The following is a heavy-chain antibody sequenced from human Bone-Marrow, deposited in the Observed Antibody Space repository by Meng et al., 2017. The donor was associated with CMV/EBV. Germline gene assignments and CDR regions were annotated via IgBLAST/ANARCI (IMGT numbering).Heavy chain of an antibody. Sequence: ASVKVSCKASGYTFTSYGISWVRQAPGQGLEWMGWISAYNGNTNYAQKLQGRVTMTTDTSTSTAYMELSSLRSEDTAVYYCASPGGSLYYYGMDVWGQGTTVTVSS. J-gene: IGHJ6*02. V-gene: IGHV1-18*01. CDR2: ISAYNGNT. D-gene: IGHD3-16*01. CDR1: GYTFTSYG. CDR3: ASPGGSLYYYGMDV.